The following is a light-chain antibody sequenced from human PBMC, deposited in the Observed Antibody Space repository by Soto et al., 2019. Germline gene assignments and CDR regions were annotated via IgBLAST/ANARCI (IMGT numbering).Light chain of an antibody. Sequence: QSVLTQPPSVSAAPGQKVTISCSGSSSNIGNNYVSWFQHLPGTAPKLLIYENNLRPSGIPDRFSGSKSGTSATLGITGLQTGDEADYYCGTWDSSLSAGVFGGGTQLTVL. CDR3: GTWDSSLSAGV. CDR2: ENN. V-gene: IGLV1-51*02. CDR1: SSNIGNNY. J-gene: IGLJ7*01.